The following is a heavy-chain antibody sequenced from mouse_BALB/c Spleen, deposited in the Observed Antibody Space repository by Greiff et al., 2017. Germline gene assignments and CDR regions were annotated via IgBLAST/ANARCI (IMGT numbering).Heavy chain of an antibody. CDR3: ARWGSLYAMDY. CDR1: GFNIKDTY. J-gene: IGHJ4*01. Sequence: EVKLQESGAELVKPGASVKLSCTASGFNIKDTYMHWVKQRPEQGLEWIGRIDPANGNTKYDPKFQGKATITADTSSNTAYLQLSSLTSEDTAVYYCARWGSLYAMDYWGQGTSVTVSS. V-gene: IGHV14-3*02. CDR2: IDPANGNT.